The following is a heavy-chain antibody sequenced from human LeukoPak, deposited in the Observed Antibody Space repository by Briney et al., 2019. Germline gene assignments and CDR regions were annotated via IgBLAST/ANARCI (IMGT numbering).Heavy chain of an antibody. V-gene: IGHV4-39*01. J-gene: IGHJ4*02. D-gene: IGHD2-8*02. CDR3: ARHTGFWSFFDY. CDR1: GGSISGSSYY. Sequence: SETLSLTCTVSGGSISGSSYYWGWIRQPPGKGLEWIGSIYYSGSTYYNPSLKSRVTISVDTSKNQFSLKLSSVTAADTAVYYCARHTGFWSFFDYWGQGTLVTVSS. CDR2: IYYSGST.